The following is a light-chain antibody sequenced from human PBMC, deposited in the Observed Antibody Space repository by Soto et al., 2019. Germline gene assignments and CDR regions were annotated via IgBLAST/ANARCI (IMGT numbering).Light chain of an antibody. Sequence: EFVLTQSPGTLSLSPGERATLSCRASQTVRNNYLAWYQQKPGQAPRLLIYDASSRATGIPDRFSGGGSGTDFTLTTSRLEPEDFAVYYCQQFSSYPLNFGGGTKVDIK. V-gene: IGKV3-20*01. J-gene: IGKJ4*01. CDR3: QQFSSYPLN. CDR2: DAS. CDR1: QTVRNNY.